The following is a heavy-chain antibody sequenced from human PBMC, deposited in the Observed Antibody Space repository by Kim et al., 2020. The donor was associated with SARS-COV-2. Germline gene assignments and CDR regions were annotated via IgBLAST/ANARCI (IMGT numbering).Heavy chain of an antibody. CDR1: GFTFSNAW. J-gene: IGHJ6*02. CDR3: TTDSWESLSGSHNYYGMDV. V-gene: IGHV3-15*01. Sequence: GGSLRLSCAASGFTFSNAWMSWVRQAPGKGLEWVGRIKSKTDGGTTDYAAPVKGRFTISRDDSKNTLYLQMNSLKTEDTAVYYCTTDSWESLSGSHNYYGMDVWGQGTTVTVSS. D-gene: IGHD1-26*01. CDR2: IKSKTDGGTT.